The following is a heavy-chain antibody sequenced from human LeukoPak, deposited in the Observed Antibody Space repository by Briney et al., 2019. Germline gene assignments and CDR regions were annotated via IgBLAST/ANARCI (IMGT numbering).Heavy chain of an antibody. CDR2: TYYRSKWYY. V-gene: IGHV6-1*01. Sequence: SQTLSLTCAISGDSVSSNSADWNWVRQSPSRGLEWLGRTYYRSKWYYDYAVSVKSRITINPDTSKNHFSLYLNSVTPEDTAVYYCARSAADIEYWGQGTLVTVSS. J-gene: IGHJ4*02. CDR3: ARSAADIEY. CDR1: GDSVSSNSAD. D-gene: IGHD6-25*01.